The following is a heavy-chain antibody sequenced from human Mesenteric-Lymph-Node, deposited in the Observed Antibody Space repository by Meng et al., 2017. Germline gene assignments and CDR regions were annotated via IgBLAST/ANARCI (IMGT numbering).Heavy chain of an antibody. V-gene: IGHV3-7*01. CDR2: IKQDGSEK. CDR3: ARDPQSYGSGGIGYYYGMDV. J-gene: IGHJ6*02. D-gene: IGHD3-10*01. Sequence: GESLKISCAASRFNFHSYWMSWVRQAPGKGLEWVANIKQDGSEKYYVDSVKGRYTISRDNAKNSLYLQMNSLRAEDTAVYYCARDPQSYGSGGIGYYYGMDVWGQGTTVTVSS. CDR1: RFNFHSYW.